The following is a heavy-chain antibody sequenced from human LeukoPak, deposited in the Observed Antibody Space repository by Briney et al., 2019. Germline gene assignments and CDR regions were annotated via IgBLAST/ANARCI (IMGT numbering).Heavy chain of an antibody. J-gene: IGHJ4*02. V-gene: IGHV3-23*01. Sequence: GGSLRLSCAASGFTFSSYAMRWVRQAPGKGLEWVSAISGSGGSTYYADSVKGRFTISRDNSKNTLYLQMNSLRAEDTAVYYCAKDLKGYCSGGSCSPFDYWGQGTLVTVSS. CDR2: ISGSGGST. CDR3: AKDLKGYCSGGSCSPFDY. CDR1: GFTFSSYA. D-gene: IGHD2-15*01.